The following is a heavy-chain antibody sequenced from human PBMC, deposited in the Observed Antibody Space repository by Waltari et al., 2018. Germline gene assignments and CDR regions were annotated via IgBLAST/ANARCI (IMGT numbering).Heavy chain of an antibody. CDR2: INWNGGST. Sequence: EVQLVESGGGVVRPGGSLRRSCAASGFTFDDDGLRWVRQAPGKGLEGVSGINWNGGSTGYADSVKGRFTISRDNAKNSLYLQMNSLRAEDTALYYCARGLMRFRALPGYYYYMDVWGKGTTVTVSS. CDR3: ARGLMRFRALPGYYYYMDV. CDR1: GFTFDDDG. V-gene: IGHV3-20*04. D-gene: IGHD3-10*01. J-gene: IGHJ6*03.